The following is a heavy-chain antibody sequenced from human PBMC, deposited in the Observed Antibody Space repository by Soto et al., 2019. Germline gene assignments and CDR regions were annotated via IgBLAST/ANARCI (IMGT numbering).Heavy chain of an antibody. CDR1: GGSISSYY. CDR2: IYYSGST. V-gene: IGHV4-59*08. CDR3: ARMGGVVVTAIRGAFDI. D-gene: IGHD2-21*02. Sequence: SETLSLTCTVSGGSISSYYWSWIRQPPGKGLEWIGYIYYSGSTNYNPSLKSRGTISVDTSKNQFSLKLSSVPAADTAVFYCARMGGVVVTAIRGAFDIGAQGTMLTVSS. J-gene: IGHJ3*02.